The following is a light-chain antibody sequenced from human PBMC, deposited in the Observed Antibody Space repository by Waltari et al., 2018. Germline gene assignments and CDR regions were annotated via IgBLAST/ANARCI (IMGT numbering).Light chain of an antibody. V-gene: IGKV1-39*01. CDR1: QTIRNY. Sequence: DIQMTQSPSSLSASVGDRVTITCRASQTIRNYLNWYQETPGKAPKPLIYTASNLESGVPSRFNGSGSGTDFTLTISGLQVEDFAAYYCQQSYTTPMYTFGQGTKLEIK. J-gene: IGKJ2*01. CDR2: TAS. CDR3: QQSYTTPMYT.